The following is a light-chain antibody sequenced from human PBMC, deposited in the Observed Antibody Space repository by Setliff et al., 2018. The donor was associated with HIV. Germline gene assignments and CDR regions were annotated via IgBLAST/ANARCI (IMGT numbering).Light chain of an antibody. CDR3: AAWDDSLNGRYV. J-gene: IGLJ1*01. V-gene: IGLV1-44*01. CDR1: SSNIGSNT. Sequence: QSVLTHPPSASGTPGQRVTISCSGSSSNIGSNTVNWYQQLPGTAPKLLIYTNNPRPSGVPDRFSGSKSGTSASLAISGLQSEDEADYDCAAWDDSLNGRYVFGSGTKVTV. CDR2: TNN.